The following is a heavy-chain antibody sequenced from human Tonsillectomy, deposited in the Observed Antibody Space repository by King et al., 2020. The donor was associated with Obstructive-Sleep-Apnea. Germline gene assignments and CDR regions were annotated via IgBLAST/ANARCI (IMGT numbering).Heavy chain of an antibody. J-gene: IGHJ4*02. V-gene: IGHV4-31*03. CDR2: IYYSGST. CDR1: GGSINSGGYY. D-gene: IGHD3-22*01. CDR3: ARGVWDDSSGYYDPSPHYFDY. Sequence: VQLQESGPGLVKPSQTLSLTCTVSGGSINSGGYYWTWIRQHPGKGLEWIGYIYYSGSTYYNPSLKSRVIISLDTSKNQFSLNLSSVTAADTAVFHCARGVWDDSSGYYDPSPHYFDYWGQGTLVTVSS.